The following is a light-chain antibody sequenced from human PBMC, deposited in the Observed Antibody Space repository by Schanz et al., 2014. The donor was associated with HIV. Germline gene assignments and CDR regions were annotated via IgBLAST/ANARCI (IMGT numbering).Light chain of an antibody. CDR2: GAS. V-gene: IGKV3-20*01. CDR3: QQYGGSPRT. Sequence: ILLTQSPATLSLSPGERATLSCRASQTVSSSSLAWYQQKPGQAPRLLFYGASNRATGIPDRFSGSGSGTDFTLTISRLEPEDFAVYYCQQYGGSPRTFGQGTKVEIK. CDR1: QTVSSSS. J-gene: IGKJ1*01.